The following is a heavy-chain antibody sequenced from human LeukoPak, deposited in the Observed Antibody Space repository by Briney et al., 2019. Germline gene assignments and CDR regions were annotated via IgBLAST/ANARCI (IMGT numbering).Heavy chain of an antibody. CDR3: ARDPIRDGYTP. D-gene: IGHD5-24*01. V-gene: IGHV4-39*07. Sequence: PSETLSLTCTVSGGSISSSSYYWGWIRQPPGKGLEWIGSIYYSGSTNHNPSLKSRVTISVDTSKNQFSLKLGSVTAADTAVYYCARDPIRDGYTPWGQGTLVTVSS. J-gene: IGHJ5*02. CDR2: IYYSGST. CDR1: GGSISSSSYY.